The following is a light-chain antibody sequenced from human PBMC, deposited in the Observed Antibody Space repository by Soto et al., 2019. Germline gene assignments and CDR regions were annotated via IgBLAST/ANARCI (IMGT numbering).Light chain of an antibody. CDR3: QQYYSFWT. Sequence: DIQMTQSPSTLSASLGDRVTIICRASRSVGKWLAWYQQKSGKAPKLLIYEASRLQSGVPSRFGGSGSGTEFTLTINKLQPEDVASYYCQQYYSFWTFGQGTTVEV. CDR2: EAS. CDR1: RSVGKW. J-gene: IGKJ1*01. V-gene: IGKV1-5*02.